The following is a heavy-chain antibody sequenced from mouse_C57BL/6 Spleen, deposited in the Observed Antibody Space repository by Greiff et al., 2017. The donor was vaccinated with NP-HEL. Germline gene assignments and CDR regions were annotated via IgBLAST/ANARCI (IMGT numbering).Heavy chain of an antibody. CDR1: GFSFNTYA. CDR2: IRSKSNNYAT. CDR3: VRSLTTSYGGYFDY. Sequence: EVQLVESGGGLVQPKGSLKLSCAASGFSFNTYAMNWVRQAPGKGLEWVARIRSKSNNYATYYADSVKDRFTISSDDSESMLYLQMNNLKTEDTAMYYCVRSLTTSYGGYFDYWGQGTTLTVSS. J-gene: IGHJ2*01. V-gene: IGHV10-1*01. D-gene: IGHD1-1*01.